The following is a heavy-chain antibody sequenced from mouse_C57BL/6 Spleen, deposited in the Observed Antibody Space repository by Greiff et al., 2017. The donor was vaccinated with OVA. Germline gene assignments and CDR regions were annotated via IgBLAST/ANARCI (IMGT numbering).Heavy chain of an antibody. J-gene: IGHJ2*01. CDR2: ISYDGSN. V-gene: IGHV3-6*01. Sequence: EVQLQESGPGLVKPSQSLSLTCSVTGYSITSGYYWNWIRQFPGNKLEWMGYISYDGSNNYNPSLKNRISITRDTSKNQFFLKLNSVTTEDTATYYCARAGDQDYFDYWGQGTTLTVSS. CDR3: ARAGDQDYFDY. CDR1: GYSITSGYY. D-gene: IGHD3-2*02.